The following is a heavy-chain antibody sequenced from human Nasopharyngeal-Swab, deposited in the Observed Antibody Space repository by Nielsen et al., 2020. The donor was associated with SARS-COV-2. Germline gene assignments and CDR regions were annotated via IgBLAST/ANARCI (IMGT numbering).Heavy chain of an antibody. CDR3: ARDGTSGYCTNGVCYSYYMDV. Sequence: GGSLRLSCAASGFTFSSYGMHWVRQAPGKGLEWVAVIWYEGSNKYYADSVKGRFTISRDNPKNTLYPQMNSLRAEDTAVYYCARDGTSGYCTNGVCYSYYMDVWGKGTTVTVSS. CDR1: GFTFSSYG. CDR2: IWYEGSNK. J-gene: IGHJ6*03. V-gene: IGHV3-33*01. D-gene: IGHD2-8*01.